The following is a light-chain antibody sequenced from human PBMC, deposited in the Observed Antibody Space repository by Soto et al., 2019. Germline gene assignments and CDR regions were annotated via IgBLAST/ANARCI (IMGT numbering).Light chain of an antibody. Sequence: ENVLTQSPGTLSLSPGERATLSCRASQSVSRNYLAWYQQKPGQAPRLLIYGASSRATGIPDRFSGSWSGTDFTLTISRLVPEDFAVYYCQQYGGAPYAFGQGTKVEIK. CDR2: GAS. J-gene: IGKJ2*01. CDR3: QQYGGAPYA. CDR1: QSVSRNY. V-gene: IGKV3-20*01.